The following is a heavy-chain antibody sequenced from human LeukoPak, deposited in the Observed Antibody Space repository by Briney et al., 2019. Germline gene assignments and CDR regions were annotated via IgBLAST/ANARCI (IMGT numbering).Heavy chain of an antibody. D-gene: IGHD3-22*01. CDR2: ISYDGSNK. V-gene: IGHV3-30*18. CDR1: GFTFSSYG. J-gene: IGHJ4*02. CDR3: AKDPAYDSSGYDY. Sequence: GGSLRLSCAASGFTFSSYGMHWVRQAPGKELEWVAVISYDGSNKYYADSVKGRFTIARDNSKNTLYLQMNSLRAEDTAVYYCAKDPAYDSSGYDYWGQGTLVTVSS.